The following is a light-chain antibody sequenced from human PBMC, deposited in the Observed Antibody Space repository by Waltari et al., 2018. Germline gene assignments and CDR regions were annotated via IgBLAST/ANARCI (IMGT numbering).Light chain of an antibody. CDR1: NFNIGATS. J-gene: IGLJ3*02. CDR3: ASWDDSLKGLV. Sequence: QSVVTQPPSASGTPGQRVTISCSGSNFNIGATSVNWYQQLPGTAPKLLIYNNNQRPSGVPDRFSGSKSGTSASLAISGIQSEDEADYHCASWDDSLKGLVFGGGTKLTVL. CDR2: NNN. V-gene: IGLV1-44*01.